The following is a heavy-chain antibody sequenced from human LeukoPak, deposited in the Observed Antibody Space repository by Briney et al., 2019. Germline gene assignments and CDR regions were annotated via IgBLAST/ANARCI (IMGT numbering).Heavy chain of an antibody. D-gene: IGHD1-26*01. J-gene: IGHJ4*02. CDR3: ATMGATNFDH. CDR1: GYTFTDYY. V-gene: IGHV1-2*02. Sequence: ASVKVSYKASGYTFTDYYIHWVRQAPGQGLEWLGWINPNSGGTRYAQKFQDRVTMTRDTSIRTAYMEVSRLGSDDTAEYYCATMGATNFDHWGQGTLVTVSS. CDR2: INPNSGGT.